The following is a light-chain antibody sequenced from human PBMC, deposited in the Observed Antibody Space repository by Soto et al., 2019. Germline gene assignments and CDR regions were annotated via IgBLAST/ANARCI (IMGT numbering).Light chain of an antibody. J-gene: IGLJ2*01. CDR2: DVS. Sequence: SLTQPASVSESPGQSITISFTGTSRDVGGYNYVSWYQQHPGKPPKLMIYDVSNRPSGVSIRFSGSKSGNTASLTISGLQAEDEADYYCTSYTGSSTVLFGGGTQLTVL. CDR3: TSYTGSSTVL. CDR1: SRDVGGYNY. V-gene: IGLV2-14*01.